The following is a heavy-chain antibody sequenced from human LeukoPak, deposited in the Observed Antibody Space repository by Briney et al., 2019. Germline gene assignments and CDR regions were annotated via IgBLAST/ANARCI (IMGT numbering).Heavy chain of an antibody. J-gene: IGHJ4*02. CDR2: INPNSGGT. D-gene: IGHD5-12*01. CDR1: GYTFTGYY. V-gene: IGHV1-2*02. Sequence: EASVKVSCKASGYTFTGYYMHWVRQAPGQGLEWMGWINPNSGGTNYAQKFQGRVTMTRDTSISTAYMELSRLRSDDTAVYYCARDLVLGRGYDSRDYWGQGTLVTVSS. CDR3: ARDLVLGRGYDSRDY.